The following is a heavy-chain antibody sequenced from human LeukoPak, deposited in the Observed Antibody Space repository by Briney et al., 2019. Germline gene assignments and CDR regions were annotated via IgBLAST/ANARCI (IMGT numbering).Heavy chain of an antibody. CDR2: ISGSGGST. Sequence: GGSLRLSCAASGFTFSTYAMNWVRQAPGKGLEWVSTISGSGGSTYYADSVKGRFTISRDNSKSTLYLQMNSLRAEDTAVYYCGVSVSLNYWGQGTLVTVSS. CDR3: GVSVSLNY. D-gene: IGHD5/OR15-5a*01. J-gene: IGHJ4*02. V-gene: IGHV3-23*01. CDR1: GFTFSTYA.